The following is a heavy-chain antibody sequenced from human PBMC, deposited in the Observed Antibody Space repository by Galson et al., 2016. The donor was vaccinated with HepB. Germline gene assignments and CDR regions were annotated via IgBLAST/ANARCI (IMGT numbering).Heavy chain of an antibody. Sequence: PALVKPTQTLTLTCTFPGFSISTSGVGVGWIRQPPGKALEWLALIYWDDSKRHSPSLKSRLTITKDTSKNQVVLIMTNMDPVDTAPYFFEPHTGFDLKFDYWGQGSLVTVSS. J-gene: IGHJ4*02. CDR2: IYWDDSK. CDR1: GFSISTSGVG. V-gene: IGHV2-5*02. D-gene: IGHD5-12*01. CDR3: EPHTGFDLKFDY.